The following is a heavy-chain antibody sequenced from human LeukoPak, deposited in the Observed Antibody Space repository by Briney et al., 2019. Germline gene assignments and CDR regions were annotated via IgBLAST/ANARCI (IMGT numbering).Heavy chain of an antibody. J-gene: IGHJ4*02. Sequence: PGGSLRLSCAASGFTFSSYWMSWVRQAPGKGLEWVANIKQDGSEKFYVDPVKGRFTVSRDNAKNSLYLQMNSLRAEDTAVYYCARDLDFDGYYFDYWGQGTLVTVSS. CDR2: IKQDGSEK. V-gene: IGHV3-7*05. CDR3: ARDLDFDGYYFDY. CDR1: GFTFSSYW. D-gene: IGHD3-9*01.